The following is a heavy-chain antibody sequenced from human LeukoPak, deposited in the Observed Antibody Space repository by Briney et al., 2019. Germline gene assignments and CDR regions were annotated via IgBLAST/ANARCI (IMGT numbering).Heavy chain of an antibody. J-gene: IGHJ4*02. V-gene: IGHV4-34*01. CDR1: GGSFTSYY. CDR2: INHSGTT. Sequence: SETLSLTCAVYGGSFTSYYWTWIRQTPDKGLEWIGEINHSGTTNYNPSLEGRVTISVDTSKNQFSLKLSSVTAADTAVYYCARDEEEGLATGIDYWGQGTLVTVSS. D-gene: IGHD5-24*01. CDR3: ARDEEEGLATGIDY.